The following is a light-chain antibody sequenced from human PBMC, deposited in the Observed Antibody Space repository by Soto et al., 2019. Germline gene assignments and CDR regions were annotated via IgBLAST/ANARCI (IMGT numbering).Light chain of an antibody. CDR3: QAWDSSTYV. CDR1: KLGDKY. CDR2: QDS. J-gene: IGLJ1*01. V-gene: IGLV3-1*01. Sequence: SYELTQPPSVSVSPGQTASITCSGDKLGDKYACWYQQKPGQSPVLVIYQDSKRPSGIPERFSGSNSGNTATLTISGTQAMDEDDYYCQAWDSSTYVLGTGTEVTVL.